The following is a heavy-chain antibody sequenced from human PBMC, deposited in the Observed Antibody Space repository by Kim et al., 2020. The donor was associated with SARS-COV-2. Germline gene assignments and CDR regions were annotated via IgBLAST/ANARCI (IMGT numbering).Heavy chain of an antibody. Sequence: GGSLRLSCAASGFTFSSYDMHWVRQATGKGLEWVSAIGTAGDTYYPGSVKGRFTISRENAKNSLYLQMNSLRAGDTAVYYCARGNGVINALDYWGQGTLVTVSS. V-gene: IGHV3-13*04. CDR1: GFTFSSYD. CDR2: IGTAGDT. J-gene: IGHJ4*02. D-gene: IGHD2-8*01. CDR3: ARGNGVINALDY.